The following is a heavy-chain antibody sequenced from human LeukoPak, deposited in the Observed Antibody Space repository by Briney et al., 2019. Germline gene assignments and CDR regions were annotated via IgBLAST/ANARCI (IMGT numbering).Heavy chain of an antibody. CDR3: AKEYSSGRWEPFNY. J-gene: IGHJ4*02. V-gene: IGHV3-30-3*01. CDR1: GFTFSSYA. Sequence: PGRSLRLSCAASGFTFSSYAMHWVRQAPGKGLEWVAVISYDGSNKYYADSVKGRFTISRDNSKNTLYLQMNSLRAEDTAIYYCAKEYSSGRWEPFNYWGQGTLVTVSS. D-gene: IGHD6-19*01. CDR2: ISYDGSNK.